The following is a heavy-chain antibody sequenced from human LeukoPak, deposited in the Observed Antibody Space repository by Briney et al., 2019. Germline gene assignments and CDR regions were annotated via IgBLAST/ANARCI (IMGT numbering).Heavy chain of an antibody. CDR1: GFTFSSYA. D-gene: IGHD3-10*01. CDR3: AKDSGLLWFGESKINWFDP. J-gene: IGHJ5*02. V-gene: IGHV3-23*01. Sequence: GGSLRLSCAASGFTFSSYAMSWVRQAPGKGLEWFSAISGSGGSTYYADSVKGRFTISRDNSKNTLYLQMNSLRAEDTAVYYCAKDSGLLWFGESKINWFDPWGQGALVTVSS. CDR2: ISGSGGST.